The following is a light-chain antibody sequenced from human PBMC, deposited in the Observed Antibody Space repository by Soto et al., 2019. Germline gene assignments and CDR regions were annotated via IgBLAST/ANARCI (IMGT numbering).Light chain of an antibody. Sequence: QSVLTQPPSASGTPGQRVTISCSGSSSNIGSNTVNWYQQLPGTAPKLLIYNNNQRPSGVPDRFSGSKSGTQASLAISGLRFEIGVVITCQEWKDALNGFAFEPGTK. V-gene: IGLV1-44*01. CDR2: NNN. CDR3: QEWKDALNGFA. J-gene: IGLJ1*01. CDR1: SSNIGSNT.